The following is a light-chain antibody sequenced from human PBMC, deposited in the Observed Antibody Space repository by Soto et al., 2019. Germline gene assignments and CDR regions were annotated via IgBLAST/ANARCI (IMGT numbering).Light chain of an antibody. Sequence: QSALTQPRSVSGSPGQSVTISCTGTSIDVGGYNYVYWYQQHPGKAPKLMIYDVSKRPSGVPDRFSCSKSGNTASLTISGLQAEEEADYYCCSYAGSYTWVFGGGTKVTVL. CDR2: DVS. J-gene: IGLJ3*02. V-gene: IGLV2-11*01. CDR1: SIDVGGYNY. CDR3: CSYAGSYTWV.